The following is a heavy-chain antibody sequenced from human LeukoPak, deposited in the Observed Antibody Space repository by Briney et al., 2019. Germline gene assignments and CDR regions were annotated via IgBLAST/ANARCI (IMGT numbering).Heavy chain of an antibody. V-gene: IGHV3-48*03. J-gene: IGHJ6*03. CDR3: ARDASHYGDHVHYYYYMDV. CDR1: GFTFSSYE. D-gene: IGHD4-17*01. Sequence: GGSLRLSCAASGFTFSSYEMNWVRQAPGKGLEWISYISSSGTTIYYADSVKGRFTISRDNAKSSLYLQMNSLRTEDTAVYYCARDASHYGDHVHYYYYMDVWGKGTTVTVSS. CDR2: ISSSGTTI.